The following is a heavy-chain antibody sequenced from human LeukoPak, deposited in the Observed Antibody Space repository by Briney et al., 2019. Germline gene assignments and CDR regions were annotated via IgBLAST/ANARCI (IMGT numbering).Heavy chain of an antibody. Sequence: GGSLRLSCAASGFTFSSYAMSWVRQAPGKGLEWVSAISGSGGSTYYADSVKGRFTISRDNSKNTLYLQMNSLRAEDAAVYYCAKDMVGRWELLHRNWLRPPTPIGLDYWGQGTLVTVSS. V-gene: IGHV3-23*01. CDR2: ISGSGGST. J-gene: IGHJ4*02. CDR1: GFTFSSYA. CDR3: AKDMVGRWELLHRNWLRPPTPIGLDY. D-gene: IGHD1-26*01.